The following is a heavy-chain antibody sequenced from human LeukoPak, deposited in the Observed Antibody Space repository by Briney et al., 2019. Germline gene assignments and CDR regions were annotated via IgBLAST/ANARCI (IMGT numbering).Heavy chain of an antibody. D-gene: IGHD3-22*01. CDR3: ARMDYYDSSGYYSSRAFDI. CDR1: GGSVNGGSYY. J-gene: IGHJ3*02. V-gene: IGHV4-61*01. CDR2: IYYSGST. Sequence: SETLSLTCTVSGGSVNGGSYYWTWIRQPPGKGLEWIGYIYYSGSTNYSPSLKSRITISVDTSDNQSSLKLSSVTAADTAVYYCARMDYYDSSGYYSSRAFDIWGQGTMVTVSS.